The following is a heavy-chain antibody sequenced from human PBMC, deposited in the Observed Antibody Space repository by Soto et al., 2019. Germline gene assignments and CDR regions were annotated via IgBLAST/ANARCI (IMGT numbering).Heavy chain of an antibody. CDR2: ISAHNGNT. V-gene: IGHV1-18*01. Sequence: QVHLVQSEAEVKKPGASVKVSCKGSGYACTTYGLTWVRQAPGQGLEWMGWISAHNGNTNYAQKHQGRVTVTRDTSTRKAYTDLRSLRSDYTAVYDSARGRYGDYGGQGALVTVTS. J-gene: IGHJ4*02. D-gene: IGHD1-1*01. CDR3: ARGRYGDY. CDR1: GYACTTYG.